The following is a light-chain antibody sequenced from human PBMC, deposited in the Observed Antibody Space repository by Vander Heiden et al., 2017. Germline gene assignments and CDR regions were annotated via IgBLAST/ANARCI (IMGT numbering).Light chain of an antibody. CDR3: SSYTSSSTVV. CDR1: SSDVGGYNY. V-gene: IGLV2-14*01. Sequence: QSALTQPASVSGSPGQSLTISCTGTSSDVGGYNYVSWYQKHPGKAPKLMIYEVSNRPSGVSNRFSGSKAGNTASLTISGLQAEDEADYYCSSYTSSSTVVFGGGTKLTVL. CDR2: EVS. J-gene: IGLJ2*01.